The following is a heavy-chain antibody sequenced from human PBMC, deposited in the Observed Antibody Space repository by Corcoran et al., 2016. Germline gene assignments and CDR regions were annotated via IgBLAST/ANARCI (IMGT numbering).Heavy chain of an antibody. D-gene: IGHD3-10*01. CDR1: GFTVSSNY. CDR2: IYSGGST. CDR3: ARCSPAYYGSGSYAFDI. Sequence: EVQLVESGGGLIQPGGSLRLSCAASGFTVSSNYMSWVRQAPGKGLEWVSVIYSGGSTYYADSVKGRFTISRDNSKNTLYLQMNSLRAEDTALYYCARCSPAYYGSGSYAFDIWGQGTMVTVSS. J-gene: IGHJ3*02. V-gene: IGHV3-53*01.